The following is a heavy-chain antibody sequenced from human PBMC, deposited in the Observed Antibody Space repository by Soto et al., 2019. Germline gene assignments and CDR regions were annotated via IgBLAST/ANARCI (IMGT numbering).Heavy chain of an antibody. CDR1: GFSFDDYA. V-gene: IGHV3-9*01. D-gene: IGHD2-21*02. Sequence: PGGSLRLSCAASGFSFDDYAMHWVRQAPGKGLEWVSGISWNSGTIGYADSVKGRFTISRDSAKNSLYLQMNSLRAEDTALYYCAKSTGGTANGMGVWGQGTTVTVSS. CDR2: ISWNSGTI. J-gene: IGHJ6*02. CDR3: AKSTGGTANGMGV.